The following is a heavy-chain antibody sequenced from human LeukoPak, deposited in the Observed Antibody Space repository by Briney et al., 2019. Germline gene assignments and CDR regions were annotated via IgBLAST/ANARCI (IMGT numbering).Heavy chain of an antibody. V-gene: IGHV3-30*03. Sequence: GGSLRLSCAASGFTFSSYGMHWVRQAPGKGLEWVAVISYDGSNTYYADSVKGRFTISRDNSKSMLYLQMNSLRAEDTAVYYCARDGENHYYDYWGQGTLVTVST. CDR3: ARDGENHYYDY. CDR2: ISYDGSNT. J-gene: IGHJ4*02. D-gene: IGHD7-27*01. CDR1: GFTFSSYG.